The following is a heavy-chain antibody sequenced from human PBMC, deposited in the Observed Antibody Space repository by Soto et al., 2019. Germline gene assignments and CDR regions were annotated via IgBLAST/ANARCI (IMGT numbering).Heavy chain of an antibody. CDR2: IYYSGST. J-gene: IGHJ5*02. D-gene: IGHD6-13*01. Sequence: QVQLQESGPGLVKPSQTLSLTCTVSGGSISSGGYYWSWIRQHPGKGLEWIGYIYYSGSTYYNPSLKSRVTLTVDTSKNQSSLKLRSVTAATAAVYYCARVFSDSSSFFDPWGQGTLVTVSS. CDR1: GGSISSGGYY. CDR3: ARVFSDSSSFFDP. V-gene: IGHV4-31*03.